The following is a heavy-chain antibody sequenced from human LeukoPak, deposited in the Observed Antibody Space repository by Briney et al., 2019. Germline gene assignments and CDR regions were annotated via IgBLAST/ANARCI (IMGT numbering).Heavy chain of an antibody. CDR2: ISASGNTP. CDR3: AKNQGSMGSFDF. D-gene: IGHD2-2*01. Sequence: GGSLRLSCSASGFSFNNYAMTWVRQAPGRGLEWVSGISASGNTPYYADSVKGRFTISRDNSKNTLYLQMNSLRVDDTAVYYCAKNQGSMGSFDFWSQGTLVAVSS. V-gene: IGHV3-23*01. CDR1: GFSFNNYA. J-gene: IGHJ4*02.